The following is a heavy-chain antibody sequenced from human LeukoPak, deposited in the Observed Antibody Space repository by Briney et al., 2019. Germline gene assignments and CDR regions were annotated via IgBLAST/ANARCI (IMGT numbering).Heavy chain of an antibody. J-gene: IGHJ3*01. V-gene: IGHV1-8*01. Sequence: ASVKVSCKASGFTFTSHDFNWVRQATGQGLEWMGWMNPNSGNTGYAQKFQGRVTMTRDTSLSTAYMELSSLRSEDTAMYYCARAAGEPAPAEVAFDLWAKGQWSPSLQ. CDR1: GFTFTSHD. CDR3: ARAAGEPAPAEVAFDL. D-gene: IGHD1-14*01. CDR2: MNPNSGNT.